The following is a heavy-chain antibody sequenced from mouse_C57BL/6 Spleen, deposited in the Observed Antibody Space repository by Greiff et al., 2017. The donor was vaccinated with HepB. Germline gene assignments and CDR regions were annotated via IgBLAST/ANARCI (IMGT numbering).Heavy chain of an antibody. Sequence: EVQLKESGAELVKPGASVKLSCTASGFNIKDYYMHWVKQRTEQGLEWIGRIDPEDGETKYAPKFQGKATITADTSSNTAYLQLSSLTSEDTAVYYCARDTTVGASVGAMDYWGQGTSVTVSS. V-gene: IGHV14-2*01. CDR3: ARDTTVGASVGAMDY. D-gene: IGHD1-1*01. J-gene: IGHJ4*01. CDR1: GFNIKDYY. CDR2: IDPEDGET.